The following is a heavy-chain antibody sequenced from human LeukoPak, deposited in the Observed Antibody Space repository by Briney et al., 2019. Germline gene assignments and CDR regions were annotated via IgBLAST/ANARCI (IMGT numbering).Heavy chain of an antibody. CDR2: ITHGGQI. J-gene: IGHJ5*02. CDR1: GFIFTSFG. CDR3: ARDDRYGSGTLGRRFDP. V-gene: IGHV3-21*01. D-gene: IGHD3-10*01. Sequence: GGSLRLSCVASGFIFTSFGMNWVRQAPGKGLEWVSSITHGGQIYYADSVKGRFTISRDNTKNSVYLQMDNLRDDDTAVYSCARDDRYGSGTLGRRFDPWGQGTLVSVSS.